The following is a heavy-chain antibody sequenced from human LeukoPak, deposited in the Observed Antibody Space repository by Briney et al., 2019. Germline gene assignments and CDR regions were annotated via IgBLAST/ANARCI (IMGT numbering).Heavy chain of an antibody. D-gene: IGHD6-13*01. CDR1: GFTFSSHS. J-gene: IGHJ5*02. CDR3: ARNIWSITWYENWFDP. Sequence: PGGSLRLSCAASGFTFSSHSMNWVRQAPGKGLEWVSSIGSSSSYIYYADSVKGRFTISRDNDKNSLYLQMNSLRADDTAVYYCARNIWSITWYENWFDPWGQGTLVTVSS. V-gene: IGHV3-21*01. CDR2: IGSSSSYI.